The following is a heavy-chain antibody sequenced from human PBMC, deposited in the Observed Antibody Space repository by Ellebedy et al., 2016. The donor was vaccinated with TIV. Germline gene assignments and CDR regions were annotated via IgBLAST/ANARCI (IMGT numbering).Heavy chain of an antibody. D-gene: IGHD5-18*01. CDR3: ARERHHSYGYYYYGMDV. V-gene: IGHV3-7*03. CDR2: IKQDGSEK. J-gene: IGHJ6*02. CDR1: GFTFSSNW. Sequence: GGSLRLSXAASGFTFSSNWMNWVRQAPGKGLEWAANIKQDGSEKYYVDSVKGRFTISRDNAKNSLYLQMNSLRAEDTAVYYCARERHHSYGYYYYGMDVWGQGTTVTVSS.